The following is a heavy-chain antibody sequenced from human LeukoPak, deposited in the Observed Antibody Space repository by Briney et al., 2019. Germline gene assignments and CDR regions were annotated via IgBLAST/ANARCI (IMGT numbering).Heavy chain of an antibody. Sequence: PGGSLRLSCAASGFTFGDYGMSWVRQAPGKGLEWVSGINWNGGSTGYADSVKGRFTISRDNAKNSLYLQMNSLRAEDTALYYCASYSSGWFGYMDVWGKGTTVTVSS. D-gene: IGHD6-19*01. CDR2: INWNGGST. V-gene: IGHV3-20*04. CDR1: GFTFGDYG. CDR3: ASYSSGWFGYMDV. J-gene: IGHJ6*03.